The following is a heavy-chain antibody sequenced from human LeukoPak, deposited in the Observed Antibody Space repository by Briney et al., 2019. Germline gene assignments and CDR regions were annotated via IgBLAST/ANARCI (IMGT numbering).Heavy chain of an antibody. V-gene: IGHV3-48*02. D-gene: IGHD6-13*01. Sequence: GGSLRLSCAASGFTFSGYSMNWVRQAPGKGLEWVSYISSSSTTIYYADSVKGRFTISRDNAKNSLYLQMNSLRDEDTAVYYCARDIGSSSSLYYFDYWGQGTLVTVSS. CDR3: ARDIGSSSSLYYFDY. CDR2: ISSSSTTI. CDR1: GFTFSGYS. J-gene: IGHJ4*02.